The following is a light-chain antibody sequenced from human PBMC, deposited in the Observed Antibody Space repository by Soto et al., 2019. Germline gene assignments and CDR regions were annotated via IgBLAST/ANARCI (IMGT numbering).Light chain of an antibody. CDR1: QSVRYNY. CDR2: GAS. V-gene: IGKV3D-20*02. Sequence: EIVLAQSPGTLSLSPGERATLSCRASQSVRYNYLAWYQQKPGQAPWLLIYGASNRAAGVPDRFSGSGSGTDFTLTISRLEPEDFAVYYCQQRSNWQITFGQGTRL. J-gene: IGKJ5*01. CDR3: QQRSNWQIT.